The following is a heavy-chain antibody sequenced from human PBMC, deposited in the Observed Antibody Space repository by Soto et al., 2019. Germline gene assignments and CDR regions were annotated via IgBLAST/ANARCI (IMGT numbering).Heavy chain of an antibody. D-gene: IGHD3-9*01. Sequence: SETLSLTCTVSGGSISSGGYYWSWIRQHPGKGLEWIGYIYYSGGTYYNPSLKSRVTISVDTSKNQFSLKLSSVTAADTAVYYCARGVGYYDILTGYPTDWYFDLWGRGTLVTVSS. CDR2: IYYSGGT. J-gene: IGHJ2*01. CDR3: ARGVGYYDILTGYPTDWYFDL. V-gene: IGHV4-31*03. CDR1: GGSISSGGYY.